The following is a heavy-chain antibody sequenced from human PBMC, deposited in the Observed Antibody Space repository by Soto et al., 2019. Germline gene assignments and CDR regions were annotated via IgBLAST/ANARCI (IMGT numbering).Heavy chain of an antibody. CDR2: ISYDGSSK. V-gene: IGHV3-30*18. CDR3: AKDRGGGGYDYYYGMDV. Sequence: QVQLVESGGGVVQPGRSLRLSCVASGFTFSSYGMHWVRQAPGKGLEWVAVISYDGSSKYYADSVKGRFTISRDNSQHTLYLQMNSLRAEDTAVYFCAKDRGGGGYDYYYGMDVWGQGTTVTVSS. CDR1: GFTFSSYG. D-gene: IGHD5-12*01. J-gene: IGHJ6*02.